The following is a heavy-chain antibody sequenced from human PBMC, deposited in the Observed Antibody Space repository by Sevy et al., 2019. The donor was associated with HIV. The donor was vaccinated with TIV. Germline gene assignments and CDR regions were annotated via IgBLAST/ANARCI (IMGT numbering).Heavy chain of an antibody. CDR3: VKVHQLTMVRGVINWGYFDY. V-gene: IGHV3-64D*06. J-gene: IGHJ4*02. D-gene: IGHD3-10*01. Sequence: GGSLRLSCSASGFTFSSYAMHWVRQAPGKGLEYVSAISSNGGSTYYADSVKGRFTISRDNSKNTLYLQMSSLRAEDTAVYYCVKVHQLTMVRGVINWGYFDYWGQGTLVTVSS. CDR1: GFTFSSYA. CDR2: ISSNGGST.